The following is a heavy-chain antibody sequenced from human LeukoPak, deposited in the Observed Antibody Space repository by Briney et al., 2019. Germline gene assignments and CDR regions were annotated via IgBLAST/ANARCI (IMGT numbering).Heavy chain of an antibody. CDR3: ARGSSGWYNWFDP. CDR1: GGSISSGGYY. CDR2: IYYSGST. V-gene: IGHV4-31*03. Sequence: SETLSLTCIVSGGSISSGGYYWSWIRQHPGKGLEWIGYIYYSGSTYYNPSLKSRVTISVDTSKNQFSLKLSSVTAADTAVYYCARGSSGWYNWFDPWGQGTLVTVSS. J-gene: IGHJ5*02. D-gene: IGHD6-19*01.